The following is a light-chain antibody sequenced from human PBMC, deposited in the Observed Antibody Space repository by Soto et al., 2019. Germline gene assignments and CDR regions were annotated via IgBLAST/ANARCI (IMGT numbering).Light chain of an antibody. CDR1: ESIRTW. CDR3: QQYNNYPRT. Sequence: DIQMTQSPSTLSASIGARVTITCRASESIRTWLAWYQHKPGKAPKFLIYDASSLESGVPSRFSGSGSGTEFTLTISNLQPDDFATYFCQQYNNYPRTFGQGTKVDNK. J-gene: IGKJ1*01. CDR2: DAS. V-gene: IGKV1-5*01.